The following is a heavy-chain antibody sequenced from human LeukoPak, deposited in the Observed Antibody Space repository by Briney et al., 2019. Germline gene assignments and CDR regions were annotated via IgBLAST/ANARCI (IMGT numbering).Heavy chain of an antibody. V-gene: IGHV4-59*01. J-gene: IGHJ5*02. Sequence: PSETLSLICNVSGGSISSYYWSWIRQPPGKGLEWIGYIYDSGTTNYNPSLKSRATVAVDTSKNQFSLKLSSVTAAVTAVYYCARGRRSHRNYAFDPWGQGTLVTVSS. CDR2: IYDSGTT. CDR3: ARGRRSHRNYAFDP. D-gene: IGHD3-16*01. CDR1: GGSISSYY.